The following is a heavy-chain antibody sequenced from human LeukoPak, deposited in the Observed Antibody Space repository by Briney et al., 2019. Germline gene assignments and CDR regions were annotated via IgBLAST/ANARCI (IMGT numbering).Heavy chain of an antibody. J-gene: IGHJ6*02. Sequence: SETLSLTCTVSGGSISSGSYYWSWIRQPAGKGLEWIGRIYTSGSTNYNPSLKSRVTISVDTSKNQFSLKLSSVTAADTAAYYCARESSHYYGMDVWGQGTTVTVSS. D-gene: IGHD6-6*01. CDR1: GGSISSGSYY. V-gene: IGHV4-61*02. CDR2: IYTSGST. CDR3: ARESSHYYGMDV.